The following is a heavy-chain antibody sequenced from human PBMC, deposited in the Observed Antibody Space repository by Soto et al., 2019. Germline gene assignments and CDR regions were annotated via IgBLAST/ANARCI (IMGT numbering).Heavy chain of an antibody. V-gene: IGHV1-18*01. CDR3: ARDNKFDY. CDR2: ISTYNGNT. Sequence: ASVKVSCKASGYTFTSYFISWVRQAPGQGLEWMGWISTYNGNTNYAQKLQGRVAMTTDTSTNTAYMELRSLRSDDTAVYYCARDNKFDYWGQGTLVTVSS. CDR1: GYTFTSYF. J-gene: IGHJ4*02.